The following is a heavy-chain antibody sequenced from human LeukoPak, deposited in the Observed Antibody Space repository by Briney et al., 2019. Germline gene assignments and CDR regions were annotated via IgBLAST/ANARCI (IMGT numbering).Heavy chain of an antibody. CDR2: IYYSGST. D-gene: IGHD4-11*01. V-gene: IGHV4-31*03. CDR1: GGSISSGGYY. CDR3: ARWSTVIYWFDP. J-gene: IGHJ5*02. Sequence: PSETLSLTCTVSGGSISSGGYYWSRIRQHPGKGLEWIGYIYYSGSTYYNPSLKSRVTISVDTSKNQFSLKLSSVTAADTAVYYCARWSTVIYWFDPWGQGTLVTVSS.